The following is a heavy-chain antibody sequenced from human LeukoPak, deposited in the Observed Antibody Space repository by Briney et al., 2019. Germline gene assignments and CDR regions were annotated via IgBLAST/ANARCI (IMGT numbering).Heavy chain of an antibody. J-gene: IGHJ4*02. CDR2: VHYSGST. CDR3: ARQNPAACGQGLDY. V-gene: IGHV4-59*08. D-gene: IGHD6-13*01. CDR1: GGSISSYF. Sequence: PSETLSLTCTVSGGSISSYFWSWIRQPPGKGLEWIGYVHYSGSTNYNPSLKSRVTFSVDTSKNQLSLELTSVTAADTAVYYCARQNPAACGQGLDYWGQGTLVTVSS.